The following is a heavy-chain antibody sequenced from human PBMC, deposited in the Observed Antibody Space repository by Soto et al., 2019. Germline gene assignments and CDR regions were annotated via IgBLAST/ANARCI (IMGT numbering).Heavy chain of an antibody. D-gene: IGHD3-16*01. V-gene: IGHV3-30-3*01. CDR3: ARGRDPPVGVGWFDP. Sequence: QVQLVESGGGVVQPGRSLRLSCAASGFTFSSYAMHWVRQAPGKGLEWVAVISYDGSNKYYADSVKGRFTISRDNSKNTVYLQMNSLRAEDTAVYYCARGRDPPVGVGWFDPWGQGTLVTVSS. CDR2: ISYDGSNK. J-gene: IGHJ5*02. CDR1: GFTFSSYA.